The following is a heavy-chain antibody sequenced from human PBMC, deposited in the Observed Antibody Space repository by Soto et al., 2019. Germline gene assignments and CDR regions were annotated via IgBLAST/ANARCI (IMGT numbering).Heavy chain of an antibody. CDR3: LTDAPNGSIDD. Sequence: VQVVASGGGLVQPGRSLRLSCAVSGFRFAQYVMHLVRQAPGKGLECVSTVSPTGDTVAYADSVEGRFTVSRDNAKNSLYLQMNSLKGDDTAVYYCLTDAPNGSIDDWGQGTLVTVSS. CDR2: VSPTGDTV. CDR1: GFRFAQYV. J-gene: IGHJ4*02. V-gene: IGHV3-9*01. D-gene: IGHD3-10*01.